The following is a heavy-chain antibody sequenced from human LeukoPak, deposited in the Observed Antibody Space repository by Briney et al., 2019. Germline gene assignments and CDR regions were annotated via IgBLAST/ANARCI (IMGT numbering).Heavy chain of an antibody. Sequence: SETLSLTCTVSGGSISSHHWSWIRQPAGKGLEWIGRIYTSGNTNYNPSLKSRVTISLDTSKNQLSLRLTSVTAADTALYYCARDPTGWVFDLWGRGTLVTVSS. D-gene: IGHD3-16*01. V-gene: IGHV4-4*07. CDR3: ARDPTGWVFDL. J-gene: IGHJ2*01. CDR2: IYTSGNT. CDR1: GGSISSHH.